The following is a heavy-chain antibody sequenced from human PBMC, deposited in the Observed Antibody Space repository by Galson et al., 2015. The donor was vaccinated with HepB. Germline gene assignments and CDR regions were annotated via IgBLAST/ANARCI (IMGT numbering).Heavy chain of an antibody. D-gene: IGHD2-21*02. CDR3: ARVPHWYCGGDCYSDC. Sequence: SLRLSCAASGFTFSSYSMNWVRQAPGKGLEWVSSISSSSSYIYYADSVKGRFTISRDNAKNSLYLQMNSLRAEDTAVYYCARVPHWYCGGDCYSDCWGQGTLVTVSS. CDR2: ISSSSSYI. V-gene: IGHV3-21*01. CDR1: GFTFSSYS. J-gene: IGHJ4*02.